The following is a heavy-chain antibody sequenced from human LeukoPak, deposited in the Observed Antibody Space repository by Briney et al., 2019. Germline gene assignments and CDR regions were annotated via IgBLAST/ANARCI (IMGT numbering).Heavy chain of an antibody. Sequence: GGSLRLSCAASGFTVSSNYMSWVRQAPGKGLEWVSVIYSGGSTYYADSVKGRFTISRDNSKNTLYLQMNSLRAEDTAVYYCARDLVFGVSRFDPWGQGTLVTVSP. CDR2: IYSGGST. D-gene: IGHD3-3*01. V-gene: IGHV3-66*02. CDR3: ARDLVFGVSRFDP. CDR1: GFTVSSNY. J-gene: IGHJ5*02.